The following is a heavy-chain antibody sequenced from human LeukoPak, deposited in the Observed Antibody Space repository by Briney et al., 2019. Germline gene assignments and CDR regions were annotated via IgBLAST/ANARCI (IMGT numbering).Heavy chain of an antibody. V-gene: IGHV4-59*08. CDR1: GGSISSYY. CDR3: ASGIRNRWLGELLSEFYFDY. Sequence: SETLSLTCTVSGGSISSYYWSWIRQPPGKGLEWIGYIYYSGSTNYNPSLKSRVTISVDTPKNQFSLKLSSVTAADPAVYYCASGIRNRWLGELLSEFYFDYWGQGTLVTVSS. CDR2: IYYSGST. J-gene: IGHJ4*02. D-gene: IGHD3-10*01.